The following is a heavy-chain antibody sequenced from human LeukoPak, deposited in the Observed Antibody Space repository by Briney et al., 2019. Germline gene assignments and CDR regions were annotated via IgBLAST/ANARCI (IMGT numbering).Heavy chain of an antibody. D-gene: IGHD3-10*01. CDR2: IYHSGST. Sequence: SETLSLTCTVSGYSISSGYYWGWIRQPPGKRLEWIGSIYHSGSTYYNPSLKSRVTISVDTSKNQFSLKLSSVTAADTAVYYCARVWFGELAPYDYWGQGTLVTVSS. J-gene: IGHJ4*02. V-gene: IGHV4-38-2*02. CDR3: ARVWFGELAPYDY. CDR1: GYSISSGYY.